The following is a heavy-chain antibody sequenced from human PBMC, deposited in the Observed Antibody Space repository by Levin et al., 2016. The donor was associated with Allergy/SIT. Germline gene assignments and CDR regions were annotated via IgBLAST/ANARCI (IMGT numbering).Heavy chain of an antibody. J-gene: IGHJ4*02. D-gene: IGHD3-9*01. CDR2: IFSSGNT. CDR3: MRPSVDFSLDV. V-gene: IGHV4-39*01. Sequence: VRQMPGKGLEWIGTIFSSGNTYYNPSLKSRLTMSLDTSKNQFSLNVRSVTAADTAVYYCMRPSVDFSLDVWGQGTLVTVSS.